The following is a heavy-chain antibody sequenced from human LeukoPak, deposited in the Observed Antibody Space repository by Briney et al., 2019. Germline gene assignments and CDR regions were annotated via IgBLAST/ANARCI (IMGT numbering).Heavy chain of an antibody. D-gene: IGHD3-9*01. V-gene: IGHV4-31*03. CDR2: IYYSGST. J-gene: IGHJ4*02. Sequence: SETLSLTCTVSGGSISSGGYYWSWIRQHPGKGLEWIGYIYYSGSTYYNPSLKSRVTISVDTSKNQFSLKLSSVTAADTAVYYCARYYDILTGYDYWGQGTLVTVSS. CDR3: ARYYDILTGYDY. CDR1: GGSISSGGYY.